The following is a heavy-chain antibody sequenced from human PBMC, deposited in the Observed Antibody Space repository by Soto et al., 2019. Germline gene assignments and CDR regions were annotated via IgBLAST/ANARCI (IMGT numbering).Heavy chain of an antibody. CDR3: ARGGSSDWQVALDI. Sequence: PSETLSLTCAVYAGSFSHYYWNWIRQSPGKGLEWIWKIKHSGSSNYNPSLRSRVSISVDMSKNQFSLRLTSVTAADTAVYYCARGGSSDWQVALDIWGQGTMVTVSS. CDR2: IKHSGSS. CDR1: AGSFSHYY. D-gene: IGHD6-19*01. V-gene: IGHV4-34*01. J-gene: IGHJ3*02.